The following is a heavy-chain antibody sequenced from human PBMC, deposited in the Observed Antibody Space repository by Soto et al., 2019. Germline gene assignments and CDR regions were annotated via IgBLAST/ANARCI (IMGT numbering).Heavy chain of an antibody. V-gene: IGHV3-15*01. CDR1: GFTFSNAW. CDR2: INSKTDGGTT. J-gene: IGHJ4*02. Sequence: PGGSLRLSCAASGFTFSNAWMSWVRHVPGKGLEWVGRINSKTDGGTTDYAAAVKGRFTVSRDDSKNMLYLQMNTLKAKDTAVYYCTIWFNYWGRGTLVTVSS. CDR3: TIWFNY. D-gene: IGHD3-10*01.